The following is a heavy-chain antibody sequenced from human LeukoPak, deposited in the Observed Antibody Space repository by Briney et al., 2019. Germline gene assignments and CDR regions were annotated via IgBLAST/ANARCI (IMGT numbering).Heavy chain of an antibody. D-gene: IGHD3-10*01. J-gene: IGHJ4*02. V-gene: IGHV4-61*02. Sequence: SETLSLTCTVSGGSISSGSYYWSWIRQPAGKGLEWIGRIYTSGSTNYNPSLKSRVTISVDTSKNQFSLKLSSVTAADTAVYYCARGLLWFGYFDYWGQGTLVTVSS. CDR2: IYTSGST. CDR1: GGSISSGSYY. CDR3: ARGLLWFGYFDY.